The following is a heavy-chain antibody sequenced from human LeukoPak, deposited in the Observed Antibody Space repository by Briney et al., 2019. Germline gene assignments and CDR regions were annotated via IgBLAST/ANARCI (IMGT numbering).Heavy chain of an antibody. J-gene: IGHJ5*02. CDR3: ARIRYQWLGPSGWFDP. CDR2: IYYSGST. Sequence: KSGGSLRLSCAASGFTFSSYEMNWVRQPPGKGLEWIGSIYYSGSTYYNPSLKSRVTISVDTSKNQFSLKLSSVTAADTAVYYCARIRYQWLGPSGWFDPWGQGTLVTVSS. D-gene: IGHD6-19*01. V-gene: IGHV4-39*07. CDR1: GFTFSSYE.